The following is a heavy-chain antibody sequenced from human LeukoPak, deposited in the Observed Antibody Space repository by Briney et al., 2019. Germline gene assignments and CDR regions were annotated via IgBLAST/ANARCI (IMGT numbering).Heavy chain of an antibody. CDR1: GFTFSDYA. V-gene: IGHV3-23*01. Sequence: GGSLRLSCAASGFTFSDYAMCWVRQAPGKGLEWVSTISGSGGSTYYADSVKGRFTISRDSSKNTLYLQMNNLRPEDTAVYYCAKLHNLNCDYWGLGTLVTVSS. J-gene: IGHJ4*02. CDR2: ISGSGGST. D-gene: IGHD1-14*01. CDR3: AKLHNLNCDY.